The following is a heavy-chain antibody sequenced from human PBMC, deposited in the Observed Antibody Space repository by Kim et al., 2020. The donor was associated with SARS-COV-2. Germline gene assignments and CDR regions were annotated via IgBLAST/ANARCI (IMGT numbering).Heavy chain of an antibody. J-gene: IGHJ4*02. Sequence: YSPSVQGQVTISADKSISTAYLQWSSLKASDTTMYYCARRYYYGSGSYDYWGQGTLVTVSS. CDR3: ARRYYYGSGSYDY. V-gene: IGHV5-51*01. D-gene: IGHD3-10*01.